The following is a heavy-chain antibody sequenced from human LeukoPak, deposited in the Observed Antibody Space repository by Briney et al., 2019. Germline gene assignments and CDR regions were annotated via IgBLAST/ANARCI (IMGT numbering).Heavy chain of an antibody. CDR3: ATSPVVVVPAAIDY. V-gene: IGHV1-69*13. D-gene: IGHD2-2*01. CDR1: GYTFTSYA. CDR2: IIPIFGTA. Sequence: SVKVSCKASGYTFTSYAMNWVRQAPGQGLEWMGGIIPIFGTANYAQKFQGRVTITADESTSTAYMELSSLRSEDTAVYYCATSPVVVVPAAIDYWGQGTLVTVSS. J-gene: IGHJ4*02.